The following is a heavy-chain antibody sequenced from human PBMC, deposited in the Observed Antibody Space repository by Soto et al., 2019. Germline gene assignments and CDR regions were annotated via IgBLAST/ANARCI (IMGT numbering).Heavy chain of an antibody. D-gene: IGHD3-3*01. Sequence: QITLNESGPTVVRPTETLTLTCRFSGFSLTTSGVGVGWVRQSPGKAPEWLALIYWDDDKRYSESLKSRLTITKDTSKNQVVLTVGNLDPTDTATYYCAHRVLRTVFGLVTTTAIYFDFWGQGTPVAVSS. CDR3: AHRVLRTVFGLVTTTAIYFDF. J-gene: IGHJ4*02. CDR2: IYWDDDK. V-gene: IGHV2-5*02. CDR1: GFSLTTSGVG.